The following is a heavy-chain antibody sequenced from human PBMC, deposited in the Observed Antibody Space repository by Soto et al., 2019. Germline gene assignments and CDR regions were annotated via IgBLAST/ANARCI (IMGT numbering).Heavy chain of an antibody. V-gene: IGHV1-69*06. CDR3: ASKAACGGACYAFDS. D-gene: IGHD2-21*02. CDR2: IIPLFGTA. J-gene: IGHJ4*02. Sequence: QVYLVQSGAEVKKPGSSVKISCKASGGIFSSNTINWVRQAAGQGLEWMGGIIPLFGTANYAEKFQGRVNITADKSTNTEYMELTSLRTEDTAVYYCASKAACGGACYAFDSWGQGTLVTVSS. CDR1: GGIFSSNT.